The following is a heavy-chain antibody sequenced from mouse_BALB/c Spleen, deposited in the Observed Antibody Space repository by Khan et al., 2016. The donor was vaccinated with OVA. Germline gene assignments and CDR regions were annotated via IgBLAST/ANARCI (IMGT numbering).Heavy chain of an antibody. CDR2: INTYTGEP. CDR1: GYTFTNYG. CDR3: ARSIGNYWFGY. D-gene: IGHD2-1*01. J-gene: IGHJ3*01. Sequence: QIQLVQSGPELKKPGETVKMSCKASGYTFTNYGMNWMKQAPGKGLKWMGWINTYTGEPTYADDFKGRFAFSLETSASTAYLQINTLKNEDTATYFCARSIGNYWFGYWGQGTLVTVSA. V-gene: IGHV9-3-1*01.